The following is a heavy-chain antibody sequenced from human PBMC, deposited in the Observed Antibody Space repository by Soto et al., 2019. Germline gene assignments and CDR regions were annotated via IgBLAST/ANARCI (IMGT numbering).Heavy chain of an antibody. CDR3: AREQNYYYDSTGYYMGLFDY. J-gene: IGHJ4*02. D-gene: IGHD3-22*01. Sequence: EVLLMESGGGLIQPGGSLRLSCAASGFNVKRNYMSWVRQAPGKGLEWVAVIYTSGDTSFADSVKGRFTVSRDNSKNTLYLQMNSLRAEDTAVYFCAREQNYYYDSTGYYMGLFDYWGQGTLVTVSS. CDR2: IYTSGDT. V-gene: IGHV3-53*01. CDR1: GFNVKRNY.